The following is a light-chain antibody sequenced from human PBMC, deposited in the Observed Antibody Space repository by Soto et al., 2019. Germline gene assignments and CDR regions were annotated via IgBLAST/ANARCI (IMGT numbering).Light chain of an antibody. J-gene: IGLJ2*01. CDR2: GNS. CDR1: SSNIGAGYD. Sequence: QSVLTQPPSVSGAPGQRVTISCTGSSSNIGAGYDVHWYQQLPGTAPKLIIYGNSKRPSGVPDRFSGSKSGTSASLAITGLQAEDEADYYCQSYDSSLSVVFGGGTKLTVL. CDR3: QSYDSSLSVV. V-gene: IGLV1-40*01.